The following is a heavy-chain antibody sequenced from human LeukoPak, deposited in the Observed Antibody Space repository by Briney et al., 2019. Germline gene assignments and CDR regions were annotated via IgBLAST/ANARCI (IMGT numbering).Heavy chain of an antibody. Sequence: HPGRSLRLSCAASGFTFSSDWMHWVRQVPGKGLVWVSHISSEGRSTNYADSVKGRFTISRDNAKNTLYLQMNSLRVEDTAVYYCVRAGRWLLSSFDCWGQGTLVTVSS. CDR2: ISSEGRST. J-gene: IGHJ4*02. D-gene: IGHD5-24*01. CDR3: VRAGRWLLSSFDC. CDR1: GFTFSSDW. V-gene: IGHV3-74*01.